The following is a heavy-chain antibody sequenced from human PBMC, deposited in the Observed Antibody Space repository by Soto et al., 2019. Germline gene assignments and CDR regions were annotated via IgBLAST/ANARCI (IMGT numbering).Heavy chain of an antibody. V-gene: IGHV4-34*01. CDR1: GGSFSGYY. CDR3: ARQVGGWAPWYFDY. D-gene: IGHD6-19*01. CDR2: INHSGST. J-gene: IGHJ4*02. Sequence: SETLSLTCAVYGGSFSGYYWSWIRQPPGKGLEWIGEINHSGSTNYNTSLRTRATISVDTSKNQFSLKLSSVTAADTAVYYCARQVGGWAPWYFDYWGQGTLVTVS.